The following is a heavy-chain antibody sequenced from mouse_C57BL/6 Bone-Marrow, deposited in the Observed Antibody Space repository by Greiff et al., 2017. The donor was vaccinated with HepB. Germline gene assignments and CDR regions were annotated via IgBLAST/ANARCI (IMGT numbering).Heavy chain of an antibody. J-gene: IGHJ2*01. CDR1: GFSFNTYA. CDR2: IRSKSNNYAT. V-gene: IGHV10-1*01. D-gene: IGHD1-1*01. CDR3: VRQDYGLFDY. Sequence: EVKLMESGGGLVQPKGSLKLSCAASGFSFNTYAMNWVRQAPGKGLEWVARIRSKSNNYATYYADSVKDRFTISRDDSESMLCLQMNNLKTEDTAMYYCVRQDYGLFDYWGQGTTLTVSS.